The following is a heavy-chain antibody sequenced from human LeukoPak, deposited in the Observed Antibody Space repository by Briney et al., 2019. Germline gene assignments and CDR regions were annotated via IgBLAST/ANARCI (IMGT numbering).Heavy chain of an antibody. CDR3: AKDIQDVVVTDAFDI. V-gene: IGHV3-9*01. CDR2: ISWNSGSI. Sequence: PGGSLRLSCAASGFAFDDSAMHWVRQAPGKGLEWVSGISWNSGSIGYADSVKGRFTISRDNAKNSLYLQMNSLRAEDTALYYCAKDIQDVVVTDAFDIWGQGTMVTVSS. D-gene: IGHD2-2*01. CDR1: GFAFDDSA. J-gene: IGHJ3*02.